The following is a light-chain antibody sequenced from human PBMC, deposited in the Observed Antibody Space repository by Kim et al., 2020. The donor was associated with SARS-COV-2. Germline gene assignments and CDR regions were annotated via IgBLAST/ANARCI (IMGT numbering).Light chain of an antibody. CDR2: DVS. V-gene: IGLV2-14*03. CDR3: SSYTSSSTWV. Sequence: GQSITISRPGTSSDVGGYTYVSWYQQHPGKAPKLMIYDVSNRPSGVSNRFSGSKSGNTASLTISGLQAEDEADYYCSSYTSSSTWVFGGGTQLTVL. J-gene: IGLJ3*02. CDR1: SSDVGGYTY.